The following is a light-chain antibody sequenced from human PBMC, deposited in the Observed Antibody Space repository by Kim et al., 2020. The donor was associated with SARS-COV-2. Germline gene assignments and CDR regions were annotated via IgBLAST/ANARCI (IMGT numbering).Light chain of an antibody. V-gene: IGKV3-11*01. Sequence: EIVLTQSPATLSLSPGERATLSCRASQSVSSYLSWYQQKPGQAPRLLIYNASNRATGIPARFSGSGSGTDFTITISSLEPEDFAVYYCQQHSNWPPWTFGQGTKVEIK. CDR3: QQHSNWPPWT. CDR1: QSVSSY. CDR2: NAS. J-gene: IGKJ1*01.